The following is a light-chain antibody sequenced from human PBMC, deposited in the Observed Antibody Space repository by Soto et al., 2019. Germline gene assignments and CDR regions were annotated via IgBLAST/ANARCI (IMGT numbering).Light chain of an antibody. CDR1: SGDIGGYNY. Sequence: QSALTQPASVSGSPGQSITISCTGTSGDIGGYNYVSWYQQHPGKAPKLLISEVTNRPSGVSNRFSGSKSGNTASLTVSGLQADDEADYYCSAYAGSNTFVFGTGTKLTVL. CDR3: SAYAGSNTFV. CDR2: EVT. J-gene: IGLJ1*01. V-gene: IGLV2-14*01.